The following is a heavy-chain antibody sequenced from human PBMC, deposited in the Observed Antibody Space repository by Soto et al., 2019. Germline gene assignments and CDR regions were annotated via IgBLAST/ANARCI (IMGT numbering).Heavy chain of an antibody. Sequence: QVQLQQWGAGLLKPSETLSLTCAVYGGSFSPFYWSWIRQPPGKGLEWIGEINHSGSTNYNPSLKSRVTISVDTFKNQFSLKLSSVTAADTAMYYCARGREYWGQGTLVTVSS. J-gene: IGHJ4*02. CDR2: INHSGST. CDR3: ARGREY. CDR1: GGSFSPFY. V-gene: IGHV4-34*01.